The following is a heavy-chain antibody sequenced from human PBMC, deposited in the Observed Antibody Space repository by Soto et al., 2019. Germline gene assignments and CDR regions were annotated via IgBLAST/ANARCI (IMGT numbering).Heavy chain of an antibody. D-gene: IGHD5-18*01. J-gene: IGHJ4*02. Sequence: SETLSLTCAGYGGSFSGYYWSWIRQPPGKGLEWIGEINHSGSTNYNPSLKSRVTISVDTSKNQFSLKLSSVTAADTAVYYCARGGDTAMVPARYFDYWGQGTLVTVSS. CDR3: ARGGDTAMVPARYFDY. CDR1: GGSFSGYY. V-gene: IGHV4-34*01. CDR2: INHSGST.